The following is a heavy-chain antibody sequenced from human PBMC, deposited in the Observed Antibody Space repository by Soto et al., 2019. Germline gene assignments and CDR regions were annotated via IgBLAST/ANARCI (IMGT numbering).Heavy chain of an antibody. CDR1: GGSFSSYY. CDR2: INHSGST. J-gene: IGHJ5*02. V-gene: IGHV4-34*01. CDR3: ARGEPRFMEWLLLSEYFDP. D-gene: IGHD3-3*01. Sequence: SETLSLTCDVYGGSFSSYYWSWIRQPPGKGLEWIGVINHSGSTNYDPSLKSRVTISIDTSKNQVSLTLSSMTAADTAVYYCARGEPRFMEWLLLSEYFDPWDQGTLVTVSS.